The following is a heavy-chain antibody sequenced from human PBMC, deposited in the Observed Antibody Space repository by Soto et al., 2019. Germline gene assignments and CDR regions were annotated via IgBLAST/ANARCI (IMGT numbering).Heavy chain of an antibody. CDR3: AKQVASGTALYDF. V-gene: IGHV3-23*01. CDR1: GFTFRTYA. J-gene: IGHJ4*02. Sequence: EVQLLESGGDLVQPGGSLRLSCAASGFTFRTYAMGWARQAPGKGLEWVSVISGSGGTTYYADSVKGRFTISRDNSKNTRYLQMVSLRDEDTAVYYCAKQVASGTALYDFWGQGSLVTVSS. D-gene: IGHD6-13*01. CDR2: ISGSGGTT.